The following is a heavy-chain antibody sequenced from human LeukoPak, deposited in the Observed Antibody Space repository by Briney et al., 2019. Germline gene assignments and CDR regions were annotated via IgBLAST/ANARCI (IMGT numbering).Heavy chain of an antibody. J-gene: IGHJ4*02. CDR2: ISTYNGDT. CDR3: ARERDTVLAHYFDY. V-gene: IGHV1-18*01. D-gene: IGHD3-3*01. CDR1: GYAFIRYP. Sequence: GASVKVSCKASGYAFIRYPIIWVRQAPGQGLEWMGWISTYNGDTTYAQKFQDRVSMTTDTYTGTASMELRSLRSDDTAVYSCARERDTVLAHYFDYGGWGTRVTVS.